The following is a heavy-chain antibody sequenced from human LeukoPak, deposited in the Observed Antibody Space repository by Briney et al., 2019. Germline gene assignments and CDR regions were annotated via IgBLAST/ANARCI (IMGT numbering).Heavy chain of an antibody. J-gene: IGHJ4*02. D-gene: IGHD5-12*01. CDR3: ARVEYSGWNLEY. Sequence: GGSLRLSCAASGFTSRSYWMSWVRQAPGKGLEWVANINQGGSVQYYMDSVKGRFTISRDDAKNSHYVQMNSLRDEDTAVYYCARVEYSGWNLEYWGQGTLVTVSS. CDR2: INQGGSVQ. CDR1: GFTSRSYW. V-gene: IGHV3-7*01.